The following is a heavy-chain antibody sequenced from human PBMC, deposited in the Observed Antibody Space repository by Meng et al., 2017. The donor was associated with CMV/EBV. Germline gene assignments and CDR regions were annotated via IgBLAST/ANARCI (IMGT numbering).Heavy chain of an antibody. CDR3: ARERANYYDSSGYYGY. CDR1: FTFSNSR. V-gene: IGHV3-74*01. Sequence: FTFSNSRMHWVRQAPGKGLVWVSRINSDGGSRSYADSVKGRFTISRDNAKNTLYLHMNSLRAEDTAVYYCARERANYYDSSGYYGYWGQGTLVTVSS. D-gene: IGHD3-22*01. J-gene: IGHJ4*02. CDR2: INSDGGSR.